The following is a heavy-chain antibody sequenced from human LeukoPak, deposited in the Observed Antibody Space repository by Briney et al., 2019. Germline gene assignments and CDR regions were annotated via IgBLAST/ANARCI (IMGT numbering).Heavy chain of an antibody. V-gene: IGHV1-2*02. Sequence: ASVKVSCKASGYTFTGYYMHWVRQAPGQGLEWMGWINPNSGGTNYAQKFQGRVTMTRDTSISTVYMELSRLRSDDTAVYYCARAPGGYFDWLLSSPLLYYFDYWGQGTLVTVSS. CDR2: INPNSGGT. CDR1: GYTFTGYY. J-gene: IGHJ4*02. D-gene: IGHD3-9*01. CDR3: ARAPGGYFDWLLSSPLLYYFDY.